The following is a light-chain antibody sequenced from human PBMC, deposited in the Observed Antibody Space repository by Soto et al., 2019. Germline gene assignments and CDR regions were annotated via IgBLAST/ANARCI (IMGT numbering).Light chain of an antibody. CDR1: SSDVGAYDY. CDR3: SSYTSSSTRV. Sequence: QSAPTQPASVSGSPGQSITISCTGTSSDVGAYDYVSWYQQHPDKAPKLMIYEVSNRPSGVSNRFSGSKSVNTATLTISGLQADDEDDYYCSSYTSSSTRVFGTGTKVTVL. J-gene: IGLJ1*01. V-gene: IGLV2-14*03. CDR2: EVS.